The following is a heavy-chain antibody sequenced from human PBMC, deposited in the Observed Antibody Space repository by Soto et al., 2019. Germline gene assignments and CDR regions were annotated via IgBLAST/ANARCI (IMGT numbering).Heavy chain of an antibody. V-gene: IGHV3-30-3*01. CDR2: ISSDGSNT. CDR3: ARDGSPAVRNPRTYFDY. Sequence: QAQLVESGGGVVQSGRSLRLSCAASGFIFSNYAMHWVRQAPGKGLAWVAIISSDGSNTYYAGSVRGRFTISRDNSENTLYLQMNSLRPEDTAVYYCARDGSPAVRNPRTYFDYWGQGTLVTVSS. D-gene: IGHD2-2*01. J-gene: IGHJ4*02. CDR1: GFIFSNYA.